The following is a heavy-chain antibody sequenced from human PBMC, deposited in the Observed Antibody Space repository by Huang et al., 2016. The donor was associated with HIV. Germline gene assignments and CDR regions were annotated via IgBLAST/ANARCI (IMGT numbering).Heavy chain of an antibody. V-gene: IGHV3-23*01. J-gene: IGHJ5*02. CDR2: TSGSGGNT. Sequence: EMQLLESGGGLVQPGGSLRLSCAASAFTFRSYAMTWVRQAQGKGVEWVSATSGSGGNTYYADSVKGRFTNSRDNSKNTLYLQMNSLRAEDTAVYYCAKVASGYDFSARGSDWFDPWGQGTLVSVSS. CDR1: AFTFRSYA. D-gene: IGHD5-12*01. CDR3: AKVASGYDFSARGSDWFDP.